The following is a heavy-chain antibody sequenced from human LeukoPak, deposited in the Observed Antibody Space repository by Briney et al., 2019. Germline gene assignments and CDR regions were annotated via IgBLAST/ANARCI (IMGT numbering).Heavy chain of an antibody. D-gene: IGHD4-11*01. CDR3: AWTATVTKIDY. CDR1: GYTFTSHY. J-gene: IGHJ4*02. Sequence: ASVKVSCKASGYTFTSHYMHWVRQAPGQGLEWMGIINPSGGSTSYAQKFQGRVTMTRDTSTSTVYMELSSLRSEDTAVYYCAWTATVTKIDYWGQGTLVTVSS. V-gene: IGHV1-46*03. CDR2: INPSGGST.